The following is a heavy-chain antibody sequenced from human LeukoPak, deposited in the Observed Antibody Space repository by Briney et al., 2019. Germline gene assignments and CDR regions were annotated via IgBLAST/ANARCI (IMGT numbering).Heavy chain of an antibody. D-gene: IGHD6-13*01. V-gene: IGHV4-59*12. Sequence: SETLSLTCTVSGGSISSYYWSWIRQPPGKGLEWIGSIYYSGSTNYNPSLKSRVTISVDKSKNQFSLKLSSVTAADTAVYYCARDMRSSSSTRRGGFQHWGQGTLVTVSS. CDR1: GGSISSYY. CDR2: IYYSGST. CDR3: ARDMRSSSSTRRGGFQH. J-gene: IGHJ1*01.